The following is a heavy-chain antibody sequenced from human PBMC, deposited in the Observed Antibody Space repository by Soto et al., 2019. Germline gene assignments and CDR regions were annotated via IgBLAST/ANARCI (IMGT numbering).Heavy chain of an antibody. J-gene: IGHJ6*02. Sequence: GGSLRLSCAASGFTFSSYAMSWVRQAPGKGLEWVSAISGSGGSTYYADSVKGRFTISRDNSKNTLDLQMNSLRAEDTAVYYCAKEQLPPHYYYGMDVWGQGTTVTVSS. CDR3: AKEQLPPHYYYGMDV. D-gene: IGHD6-6*01. V-gene: IGHV3-23*01. CDR1: GFTFSSYA. CDR2: ISGSGGST.